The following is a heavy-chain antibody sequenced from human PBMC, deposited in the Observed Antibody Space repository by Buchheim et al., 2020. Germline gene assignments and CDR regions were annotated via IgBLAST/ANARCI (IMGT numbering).Heavy chain of an antibody. V-gene: IGHV4-31*03. CDR3: ARVVDFKYDFWSGRGWFDP. J-gene: IGHJ5*02. D-gene: IGHD3-3*01. Sequence: QVQLQESGPGLVKPSQTLSLTCTVSGGSISSGGYYWSRLPQHPGKGLEWIGYIYYRGSTYSNPSLKSRVTISVDTSNNQFSLKLGSVTAADTAVYYGARVVDFKYDFWSGRGWFDPWGQGTL. CDR2: IYYRGST. CDR1: GGSISSGGYY.